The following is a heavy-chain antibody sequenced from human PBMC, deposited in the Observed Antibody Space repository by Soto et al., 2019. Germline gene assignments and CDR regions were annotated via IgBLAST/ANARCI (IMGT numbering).Heavy chain of an antibody. V-gene: IGHV4-34*01. D-gene: IGHD6-13*01. J-gene: IGHJ4*02. CDR1: GGSFSGYY. CDR2: INHSGST. Sequence: QVQLQQWGAGLLKPSETLSLTCAVYGGSFSGYYWSWIRQPPGKGLEWIGEINHSGSTNYNPSLKSRVTLSVDTSKNQFYLKLSSVTAADTAVYYCARGIAAAGTYFGYWGQGTLVTVSS. CDR3: ARGIAAAGTYFGY.